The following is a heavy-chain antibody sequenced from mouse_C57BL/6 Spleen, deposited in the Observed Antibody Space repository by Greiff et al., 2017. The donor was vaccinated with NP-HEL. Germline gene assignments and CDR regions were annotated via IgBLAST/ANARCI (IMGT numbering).Heavy chain of an antibody. CDR1: GYTFTEYT. CDR3: ARHAPLLYYGNFYFDY. Sequence: QVQLKESGAELVKPGASVKLSCKASGYTFTEYTIHWVKQRSGQGLEWIGWFYPGSGSIKYNEKFKDKATLTADKSSSTVYMELSRLTSEDSAVYFCARHAPLLYYGNFYFDYWGQGTTLTVSS. CDR2: FYPGSGSI. V-gene: IGHV1-62-2*01. D-gene: IGHD2-1*01. J-gene: IGHJ2*01.